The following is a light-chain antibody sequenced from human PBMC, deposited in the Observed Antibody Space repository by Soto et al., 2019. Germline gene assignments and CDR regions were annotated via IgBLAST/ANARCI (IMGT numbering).Light chain of an antibody. J-gene: IGKJ2*01. V-gene: IGKV3-20*01. CDR1: QSVDSSY. CDR3: QHYGGSPRYT. Sequence: EIVLTQSPGTLSLSPGERAILSCRASQSVDSSYLAWYQQKPGQAPRLLIYAASSRATGIPDRFTGSGSGTDFTLTISRLEPEDFAVYYCQHYGGSPRYTFGQGTKLEIK. CDR2: AAS.